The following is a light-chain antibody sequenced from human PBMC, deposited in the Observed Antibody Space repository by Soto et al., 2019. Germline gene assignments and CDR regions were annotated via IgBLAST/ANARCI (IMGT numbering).Light chain of an antibody. V-gene: IGKV3-15*01. CDR2: DAS. CDR3: QHYGNWPRT. Sequence: EIVLTQSPATLSLSPGERATLSCRASQSIGNTLAWYQQKPGQTPRLLIYDASSRAIGIPIRFSGSRSGTEFILTISGLQLEDFAVYYCQHYGNWPRTFGQGTKVDIK. J-gene: IGKJ1*01. CDR1: QSIGNT.